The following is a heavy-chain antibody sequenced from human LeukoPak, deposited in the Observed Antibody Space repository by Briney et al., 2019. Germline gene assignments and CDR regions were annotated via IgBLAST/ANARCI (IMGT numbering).Heavy chain of an antibody. CDR1: GFTFSSYA. CDR3: AKNGKYQLLGSWCVS. V-gene: IGHV3-23*01. J-gene: IGHJ5*01. Sequence: GGSLRLSCPASGFTFSSYAMSWVRQAPGKGLEWVSAISGSAATTYYADAVKGRFTISRDNSKNTLYVQMDSLRGDDTAVYYCAKNGKYQLLGSWCVSWGQGTLVTVSS. D-gene: IGHD2-2*01. CDR2: ISGSAATT.